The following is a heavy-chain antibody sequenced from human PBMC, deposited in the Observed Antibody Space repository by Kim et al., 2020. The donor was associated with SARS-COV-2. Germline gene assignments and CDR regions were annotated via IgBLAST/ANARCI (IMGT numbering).Heavy chain of an antibody. Sequence: YADSVKGRFTISRDNAKNSLYLQMNSLRAEDTAVYYCARLPVDYYYYMDVWGKGTTVTVSS. J-gene: IGHJ6*03. CDR3: ARLPVDYYYYMDV. V-gene: IGHV3-11*01.